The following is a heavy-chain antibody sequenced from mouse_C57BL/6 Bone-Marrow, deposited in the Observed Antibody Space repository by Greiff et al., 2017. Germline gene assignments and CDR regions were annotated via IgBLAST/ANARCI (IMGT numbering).Heavy chain of an antibody. D-gene: IGHD2-3*01. CDR3: ARADGYYGDY. CDR1: GFTFTDYY. CDR2: IRNKANGYTT. V-gene: IGHV7-3*01. Sequence: DVMLVESGGGLVQPGGSLSLSCAASGFTFTDYYMSWVRQPPGKALEWLGFIRNKANGYTTEYSASVKGRFTISRDNSQSILYLQMNALRAEDSATYYCARADGYYGDYWGQGTSVTVSS. J-gene: IGHJ4*01.